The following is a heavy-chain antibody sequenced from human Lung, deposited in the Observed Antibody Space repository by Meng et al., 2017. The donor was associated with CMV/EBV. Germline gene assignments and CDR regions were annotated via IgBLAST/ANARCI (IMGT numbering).Heavy chain of an antibody. CDR2: IIPILGIA. CDR3: ARERADYYDSSGYYYVPYYYDYGMEV. J-gene: IGHJ6*02. V-gene: IGHV1-69*10. D-gene: IGHD3-22*01. CDR1: GGTFSSYA. Sequence: SXXVSXKASGGTFSSYAISWXRQAPGQGLEWMGGIIPILGIANYAQKFQGRVTITADKSTSTAYMELSSLRSEDTAVYYCARERADYYDSSGYYYVPYYYDYGMEVWXQGTXVTVSS.